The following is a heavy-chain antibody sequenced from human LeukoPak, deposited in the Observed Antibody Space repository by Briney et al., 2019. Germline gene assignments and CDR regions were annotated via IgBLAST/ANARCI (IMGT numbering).Heavy chain of an antibody. J-gene: IGHJ4*02. CDR2: VFYDGSTE. CDR3: ARDQAYYFSFADY. CDR1: GFTFSNYG. V-gene: IGHV3-33*01. Sequence: PGGSLRLSCAASGFTFSNYGMHWVRQAPGKGLEWVAVVFYDGSTEYYADSVKGRFTISRDNSKNTLYLQMNSLGAEDAALYYCARDQAYYFSFADYWGLGTLVTVSS. D-gene: IGHD2/OR15-2a*01.